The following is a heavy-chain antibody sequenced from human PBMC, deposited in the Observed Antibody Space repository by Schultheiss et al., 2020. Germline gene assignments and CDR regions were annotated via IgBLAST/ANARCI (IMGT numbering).Heavy chain of an antibody. V-gene: IGHV3-53*01. CDR2: IYSGGNT. Sequence: GGSLRLSCVLSAFTVSTKSMTWVRQAPGKGLEWVSVIYSGGNTYYADSVKGRFTISRDISKNTVYLQMNSLAAEDTSMYFCARNSGGVLPAGWGRGTLVIVSS. D-gene: IGHD2-8*02. CDR3: ARNSGGVLPAG. J-gene: IGHJ4*02. CDR1: AFTVSTKS.